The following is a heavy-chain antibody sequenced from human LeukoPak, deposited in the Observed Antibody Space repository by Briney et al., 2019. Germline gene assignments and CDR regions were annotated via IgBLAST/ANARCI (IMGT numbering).Heavy chain of an antibody. Sequence: ASVKVSCKVSGYTLTELSMHWVRQAPGKGLEWMGGFDPEDGETIYAQKFQGRVTMTEDTSTDTAYMELSSLRSEDTAVSYCETQFLVVIAFDIWGQGTMVTVSS. D-gene: IGHD2-15*01. CDR2: FDPEDGET. CDR1: GYTLTELS. CDR3: ETQFLVVIAFDI. J-gene: IGHJ3*02. V-gene: IGHV1-24*01.